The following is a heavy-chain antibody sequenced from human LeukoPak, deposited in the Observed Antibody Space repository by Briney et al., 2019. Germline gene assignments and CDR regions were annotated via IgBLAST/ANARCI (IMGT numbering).Heavy chain of an antibody. Sequence: PGGSLRLSCAASGFTFSSYSMNWVRQAPGKGLEWVSSISSSSSYIYYADSVKGRFTISRDNAKNSLYLQMNSLRAEDTAVYYCARDRAPGYDFWSGQLDYWGQGTLVTVSS. J-gene: IGHJ4*02. CDR2: ISSSSSYI. CDR3: ARDRAPGYDFWSGQLDY. D-gene: IGHD3-3*01. V-gene: IGHV3-21*01. CDR1: GFTFSSYS.